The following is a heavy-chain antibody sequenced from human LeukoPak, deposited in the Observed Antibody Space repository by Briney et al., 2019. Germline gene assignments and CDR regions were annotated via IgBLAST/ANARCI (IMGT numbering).Heavy chain of an antibody. D-gene: IGHD3-22*01. V-gene: IGHV1-2*06. Sequence: GASVKVSCKASGYTFTGYYMHWVRQAPGQGLEWMGRINPNSGGTSYAQKFQGRVTMTRDTSISTAYMELSRLRSDDTAVYYCARWNRDYYDSGGYYDLNDYWGQGTLVTVSS. CDR2: INPNSGGT. CDR3: ARWNRDYYDSGGYYDLNDY. CDR1: GYTFTGYY. J-gene: IGHJ4*02.